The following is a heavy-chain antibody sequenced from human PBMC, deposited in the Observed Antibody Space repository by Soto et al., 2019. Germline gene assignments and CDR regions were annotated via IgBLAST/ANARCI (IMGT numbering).Heavy chain of an antibody. Sequence: QVQLQESGPGLVRPSQTLALTCNVSGGSISSDHYHWTWIRQPPGKGLEWIGYIHYSGSVHYNPSLQSRVTMSVDTSKNLFSLKLSSVSAADTAVYFCVREDDGGDRDYYGLDVWVQGTTVTVSS. CDR3: VREDDGGDRDYYGLDV. V-gene: IGHV4-30-4*01. D-gene: IGHD2-21*02. J-gene: IGHJ6*02. CDR2: IHYSGSV. CDR1: GGSISSDHYH.